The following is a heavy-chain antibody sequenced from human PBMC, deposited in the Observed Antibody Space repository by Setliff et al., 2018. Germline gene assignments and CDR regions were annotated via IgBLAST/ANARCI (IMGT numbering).Heavy chain of an antibody. J-gene: IGHJ6*03. Sequence: SETLSLTCTVSGGSISSYYWSWIRQPPGKGLEWIGYIYYSGSTNYNPSLKSRVTMSVDTSKNQFSLKLSSVTAADTAVYYCAREQWLDPPGYYYMDVWAKGTTVTVSS. CDR1: GGSISSYY. D-gene: IGHD6-19*01. CDR2: IYYSGST. V-gene: IGHV4-59*12. CDR3: AREQWLDPPGYYYMDV.